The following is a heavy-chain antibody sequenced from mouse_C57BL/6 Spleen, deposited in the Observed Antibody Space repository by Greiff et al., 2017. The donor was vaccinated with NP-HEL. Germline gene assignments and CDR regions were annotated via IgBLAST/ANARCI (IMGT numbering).Heavy chain of an antibody. CDR1: GFTFSDYY. CDR3: AKDYYGSSHYWYYGG. CDR2: ISNGGGST. D-gene: IGHD1-1*01. Sequence: EVMLVESGGGLVQPGGSLKLSCAASGFTFSDYYMYWVRQTPEKRLEWVAYISNGGGSTYYPDTVKGRFTISRDNAKNTLFLQMSRLKSEDTAMYYCAKDYYGSSHYWYYGGWGTGATVTVSS. V-gene: IGHV5-12*01. J-gene: IGHJ1*03.